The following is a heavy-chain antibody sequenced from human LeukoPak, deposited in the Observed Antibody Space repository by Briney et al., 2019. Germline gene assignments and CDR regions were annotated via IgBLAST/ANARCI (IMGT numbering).Heavy chain of an antibody. CDR3: ARAADYYDSSGYYYLYAFDI. J-gene: IGHJ3*02. CDR1: GYTFTSYY. CDR2: INPSGGST. Sequence: GASVKLSCKASGYTFTSYYMHWVRQAPGQGLEWMGIINPSGGSTSYAQKFKGRVTMTRDTSTSTVYMELSSLRSEDTAVYYCARAADYYDSSGYYYLYAFDIWGQGTMVTVSS. V-gene: IGHV1-46*01. D-gene: IGHD3-22*01.